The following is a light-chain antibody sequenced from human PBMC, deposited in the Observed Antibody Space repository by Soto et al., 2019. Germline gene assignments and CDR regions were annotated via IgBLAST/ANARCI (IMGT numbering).Light chain of an antibody. CDR3: LQHNTSPLT. Sequence: DIQMTQSPSAVSASVGDRVTITCRASQGINNYLAWFQQKPGKAPKRLIYAASTLQTGVPSRFSGSGSGTEFTLTIRSLQPEDFATYYCLQHNTSPLTFGGGTKV. CDR2: AAS. J-gene: IGKJ4*01. V-gene: IGKV1-17*03. CDR1: QGINNY.